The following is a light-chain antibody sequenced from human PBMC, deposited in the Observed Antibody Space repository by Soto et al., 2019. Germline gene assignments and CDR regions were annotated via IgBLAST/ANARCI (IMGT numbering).Light chain of an antibody. CDR1: SNDIGLYNY. Sequence: QSALAQPASVSGSPGQSITISCTGTSNDIGLYNYVSWYQQHPGKAPKLIIYVVSSRPSGISNRFSASKSGTTASLTISGLQAEDEADYYCFSYAGSYTFYVFGTGTKLTVL. J-gene: IGLJ1*01. CDR3: FSYAGSYTFYV. CDR2: VVS. V-gene: IGLV2-14*01.